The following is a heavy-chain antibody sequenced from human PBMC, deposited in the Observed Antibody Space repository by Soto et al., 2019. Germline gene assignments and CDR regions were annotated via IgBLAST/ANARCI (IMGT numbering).Heavy chain of an antibody. CDR3: AHITTLTYSLDV. Sequence: SGPTLVNPTQTLTLTCTFSGFSLSTSGVGVGWIRQPPGKALEWLALIYWDDDKRYSPSLRNRVTITKDTSKNQVVLTMTNMDPVDTATYYCAHITTLTYSLDVWGKGTTVTVSS. V-gene: IGHV2-5*02. D-gene: IGHD3-22*01. CDR1: GFSLSTSGVG. J-gene: IGHJ6*04. CDR2: IYWDDDK.